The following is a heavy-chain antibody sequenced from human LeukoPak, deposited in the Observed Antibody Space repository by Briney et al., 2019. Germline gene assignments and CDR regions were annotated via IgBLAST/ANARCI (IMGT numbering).Heavy chain of an antibody. J-gene: IGHJ4*02. D-gene: IGHD3-22*01. V-gene: IGHV3-30*02. Sequence: GGSLRLSCAASGFTFSSYGMHWVRQAPGKGLEWVAFIRYDGSNKYYADSVKGRFTISRDNSKNTLYLQMNSLRAEDTAVYYCAKGDYYGSSGPFDYWGQGTLVTVSS. CDR1: GFTFSSYG. CDR3: AKGDYYGSSGPFDY. CDR2: IRYDGSNK.